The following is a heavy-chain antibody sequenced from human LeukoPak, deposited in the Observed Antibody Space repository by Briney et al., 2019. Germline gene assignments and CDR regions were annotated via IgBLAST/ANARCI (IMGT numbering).Heavy chain of an antibody. J-gene: IGHJ4*02. CDR3: ARVVSGYSYGYAYFAYYFDY. CDR1: GYTFTSYD. CDR2: MNPNSGNT. Sequence: ASVKVSCKASGYTFTSYDINWVRQATGQGLEWVGWMNPNSGNTGYAQKFQGRVTMTRNTSISTAYMELSSLRSEDTAVYYCARVVSGYSYGYAYFAYYFDYWGQGTLVTVSS. V-gene: IGHV1-8*01. D-gene: IGHD5-18*01.